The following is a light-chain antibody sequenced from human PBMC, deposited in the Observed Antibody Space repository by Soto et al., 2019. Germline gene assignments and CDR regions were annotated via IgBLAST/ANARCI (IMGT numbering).Light chain of an antibody. V-gene: IGKV3-11*01. CDR1: QSVGTK. J-gene: IGKJ4*01. CDR3: QQRSNWLLT. CDR2: DAS. Sequence: EIVMTQSPATLSVSPGERVTLSCRASQSVGTKLAWYQQKPGQAPRLLMYDASNRATGIPARFSGSGSGTDFTLTISSLEPEDFAVYYCQQRSNWLLTFGGGTKVDI.